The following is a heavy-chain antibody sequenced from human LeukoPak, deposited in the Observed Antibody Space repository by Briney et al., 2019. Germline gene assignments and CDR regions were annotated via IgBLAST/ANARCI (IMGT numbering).Heavy chain of an antibody. Sequence: GGSLRLSCAAYGFTFSSYSMNWVCQAPGKGLEWVSSISSSSSYIYYADSVKGRFTISRDNAKNSLYLQMNSLRAEDTAVYYCARLYCSSTSCYSYYYGMDVWGQGTTVTVSS. V-gene: IGHV3-21*01. CDR3: ARLYCSSTSCYSYYYGMDV. J-gene: IGHJ6*02. D-gene: IGHD2-2*01. CDR1: GFTFSSYS. CDR2: ISSSSSYI.